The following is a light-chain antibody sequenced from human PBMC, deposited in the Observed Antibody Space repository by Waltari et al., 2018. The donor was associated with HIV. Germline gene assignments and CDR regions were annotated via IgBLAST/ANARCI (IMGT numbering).Light chain of an antibody. V-gene: IGKV1-NL1*01. CDR1: QDISNS. CDR2: GAF. CDR3: QQNFGVPLT. J-gene: IGKJ4*01. Sequence: DIQMTQSPSSLSASIVDAVTIPCRASQDISNSVSWLQQRPGEVPKLLVHGAFILQRGVPSRFSGSGSGTDYSLSIRGLQAEDFATYFCQQNFGVPLTFGGGTRVDI.